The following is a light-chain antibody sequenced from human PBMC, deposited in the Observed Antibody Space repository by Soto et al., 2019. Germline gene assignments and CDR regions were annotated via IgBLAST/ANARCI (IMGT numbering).Light chain of an antibody. V-gene: IGKV3-20*01. J-gene: IGKJ3*01. Sequence: EIVLTQSPATLSLSPGERATLSCRASQSVAYTYLAWFQQKPGQAPRLLIYGASNRATGIPDRFSGSGSGTAFTLTISRLEPEDFAVYYCRQYGTSPFTFGPGTKVDIK. CDR2: GAS. CDR1: QSVAYTY. CDR3: RQYGTSPFT.